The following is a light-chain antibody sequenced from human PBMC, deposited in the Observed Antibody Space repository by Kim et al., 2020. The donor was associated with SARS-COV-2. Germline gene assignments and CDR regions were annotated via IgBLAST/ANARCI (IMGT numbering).Light chain of an antibody. CDR1: SRDVGNYNL. V-gene: IGLV2-23*02. CDR3: CSYAGSSAFVI. Sequence: QSVTISCTEPSRDVGNYNLVSWYQQRPGKAPNLIIFEVSKRPSGVSNRFSGSKSGDTASLTISGLQAEDESHYFCCSYAGSSAFVIFGGGTKVTVL. CDR2: EVS. J-gene: IGLJ2*01.